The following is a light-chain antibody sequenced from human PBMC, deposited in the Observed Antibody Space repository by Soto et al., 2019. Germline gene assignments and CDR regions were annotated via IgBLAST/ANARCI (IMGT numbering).Light chain of an antibody. V-gene: IGKV1-9*01. CDR2: AAS. CDR1: QGISSY. J-gene: IGKJ4*01. CDR3: QHLNGYPLT. Sequence: DIPLTQSPSFLSTSVGDRVTITCRASQGISSYLAWYTQKPGKDPNLLIYAASTLQIGVPSRFSGSGSGTEFTLTISSLQPEDFATYYCQHLNGYPLTFGGGTKVEIK.